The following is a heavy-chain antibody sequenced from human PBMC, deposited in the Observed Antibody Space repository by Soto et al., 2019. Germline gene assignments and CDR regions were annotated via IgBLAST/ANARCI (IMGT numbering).Heavy chain of an antibody. Sequence: SETLSLTCTVSGGSISSGGYYWSWIRQHPGKGLEWIGYIYYSGSTYYNPSLKSRVTLSIDRTKKQFSLKLKSVTAADTAVYFCARTMTTSGWFDPWGQGTLVTVS. J-gene: IGHJ5*02. CDR3: ARTMTTSGWFDP. CDR1: GGSISSGGYY. V-gene: IGHV4-31*02. CDR2: IYYSGST. D-gene: IGHD4-17*01.